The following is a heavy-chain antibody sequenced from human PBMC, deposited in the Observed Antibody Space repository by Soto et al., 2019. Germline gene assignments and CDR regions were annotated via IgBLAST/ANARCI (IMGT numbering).Heavy chain of an antibody. D-gene: IGHD6-13*01. Sequence: GGSLRLSCAASGFTFSSYWMHWVRQAPGKGLVWVSRINSDGSSTSYADSVKGRFTISRDNAKNTLYLQMNSLRAEDTAVYYCASPSIAAAGTYYYGMDVWGQGTTVTVSS. CDR1: GFTFSSYW. V-gene: IGHV3-74*01. CDR3: ASPSIAAAGTYYYGMDV. J-gene: IGHJ6*02. CDR2: INSDGSST.